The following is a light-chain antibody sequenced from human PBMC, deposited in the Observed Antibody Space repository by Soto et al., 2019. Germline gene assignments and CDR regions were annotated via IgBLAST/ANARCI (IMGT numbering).Light chain of an antibody. CDR3: QQYERYPLT. V-gene: IGKV1-5*01. CDR2: EAA. Sequence: DIQMTQSPSTLSASIGDRVTITCRASQNIYKWLAWYQQKPQKAPKLLIFEAAALETGVSPRFRGSGSGTEFTLTICSLQPDDFATYYCQQYERYPLTFGGGTKVE. J-gene: IGKJ4*01. CDR1: QNIYKW.